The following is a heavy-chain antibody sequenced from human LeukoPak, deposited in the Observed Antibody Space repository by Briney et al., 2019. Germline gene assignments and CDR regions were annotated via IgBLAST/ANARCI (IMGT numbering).Heavy chain of an antibody. D-gene: IGHD3-22*01. J-gene: IGHJ3*02. CDR1: GFTFSSYS. V-gene: IGHV3-48*04. Sequence: GGSLRLSCAASGFTFSSYSMNWVRQAPGKGLELVSYSSSSSSTIYYPDSVKGRFTISRDNAKNSLYLQMTSLRAEDTAVYYCARLGLTTDAFDIWGQGTMVTVSS. CDR3: ARLGLTTDAFDI. CDR2: SSSSSSTI.